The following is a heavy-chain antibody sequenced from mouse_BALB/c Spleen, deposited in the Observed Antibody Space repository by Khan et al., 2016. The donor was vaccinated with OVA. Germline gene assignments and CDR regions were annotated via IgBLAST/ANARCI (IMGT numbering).Heavy chain of an antibody. Sequence: EVQVVESGGDLVKPGGSLRLSCTASGFTFSAYGLSWVRQPPDKRLEWVATINSDGDYTYYPDTVKGRFTISRDNAENTLYLQLSSLKSEDTAIXCCSIHLTGSFAYWGQGTLVTVSA. CDR1: GFTFSAYG. CDR2: INSDGDYT. J-gene: IGHJ3*01. D-gene: IGHD4-1*01. V-gene: IGHV5-6*01. CDR3: SIHLTGSFAY.